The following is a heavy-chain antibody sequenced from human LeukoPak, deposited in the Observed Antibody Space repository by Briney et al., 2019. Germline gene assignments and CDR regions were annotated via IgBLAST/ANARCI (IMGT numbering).Heavy chain of an antibody. V-gene: IGHV3-23*01. J-gene: IGHJ3*02. CDR1: GFTFGSYG. CDR3: TRDLREHGVFDI. CDR2: ISGTGGST. Sequence: GGTLRLSCAASGFTFGSYGMSWVRQAPGKGLEWVSGISGTGGSTYYAASVKGRFTISRDNSKNMVYLEMKSLRGEDTAIYYCTRDLREHGVFDIWGKGTMVTVSS. D-gene: IGHD1-26*01.